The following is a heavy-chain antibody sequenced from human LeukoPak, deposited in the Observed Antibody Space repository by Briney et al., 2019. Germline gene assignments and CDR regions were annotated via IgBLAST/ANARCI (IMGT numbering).Heavy chain of an antibody. J-gene: IGHJ4*02. CDR1: GFTFSIYN. CDR3: ARAVFAY. CDR2: ISSSSDTI. V-gene: IGHV3-48*01. Sequence: GGSLRLSCAASGFTFSIYNMSWVRQAPGKGLEWVSYISSSSDTIYYADSVKGRFTISRDNAKNSLYLQMNSLRAEDTAVYYCARAVFAYWGQGTLVTVSS.